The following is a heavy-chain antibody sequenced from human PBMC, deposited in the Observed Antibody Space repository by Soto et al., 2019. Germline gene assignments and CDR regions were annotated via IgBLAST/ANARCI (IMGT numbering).Heavy chain of an antibody. Sequence: QVQLVQSGPEVKKPGASIKVSCKASGYPFTTYGINWVRQAPGQGLEWMGWISVSKGYTNYAQNLQGRVTMTADTSTNVAYMELRSLRSDDTAVYYCTRENAAAASPTLDYWGHGTLVTVSS. CDR2: ISVSKGYT. J-gene: IGHJ4*01. V-gene: IGHV1-18*01. CDR3: TRENAAAASPTLDY. CDR1: GYPFTTYG. D-gene: IGHD6-13*01.